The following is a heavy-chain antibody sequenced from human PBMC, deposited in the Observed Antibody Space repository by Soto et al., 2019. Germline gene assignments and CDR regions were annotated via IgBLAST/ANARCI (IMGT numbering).Heavy chain of an antibody. Sequence: PSETLSLTCTVSGGSISSGDYYWSWIRQPPGKGLEWIGYIYYSGSTYYNPSLKSRVTISVDTSKNQFSLKLSSVTAADTAVYYCARDRGYNWFDPCGQGTLVTVSS. CDR3: ARDRGYNWFDP. CDR1: GGSISSGDYY. J-gene: IGHJ5*02. CDR2: IYYSGST. V-gene: IGHV4-30-4*01.